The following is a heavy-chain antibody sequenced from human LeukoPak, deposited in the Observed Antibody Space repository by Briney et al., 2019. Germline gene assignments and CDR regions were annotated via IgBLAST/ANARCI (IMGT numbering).Heavy chain of an antibody. V-gene: IGHV3-7*01. Sequence: GGSLRLSCAASGFSISNYWMNWVRQAPGKGLEWVANIKQDGSEKFFVDSVRGRFSISRDNAKNSPYLQMNSLRADDTAVYYCAGGSLWSPNWFDPWGQGTLVTVSS. J-gene: IGHJ5*02. CDR3: AGGSLWSPNWFDP. CDR2: IKQDGSEK. D-gene: IGHD3-10*01. CDR1: GFSISNYW.